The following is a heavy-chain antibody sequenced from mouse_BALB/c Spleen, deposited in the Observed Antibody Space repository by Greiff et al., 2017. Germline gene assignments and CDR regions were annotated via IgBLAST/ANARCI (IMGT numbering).Heavy chain of an antibody. CDR1: GYTFTSYT. V-gene: IGHV1-4*01. CDR2: INPSSGYT. Sequence: SGAELARPGASVKMSCKASGYTFTSYTMHWVNQRPGQGLEWIGYINPSSGYTNYNQKFKDKATLTADKSSSTAYMQLSSLTSEDSAVYYCARSPYGNYPYAMDDWGQGTSVTVSS. J-gene: IGHJ4*01. CDR3: ARSPYGNYPYAMDD. D-gene: IGHD2-1*01.